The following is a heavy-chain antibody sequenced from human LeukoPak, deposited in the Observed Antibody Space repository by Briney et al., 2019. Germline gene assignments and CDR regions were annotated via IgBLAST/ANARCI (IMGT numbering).Heavy chain of an antibody. J-gene: IGHJ4*02. CDR1: GFTFSSHG. D-gene: IGHD2-2*01. Sequence: GKSLRPSCAASGFTFSSHGMHWVRQAPGKELEWVAAIDYDGKNNYYEDSVKGRFTISRDDSRNTLYLQMDSLRVEDTAVYSCARDFCSRPSCFDCWGQGALVTVTS. CDR2: IDYDGKNN. CDR3: ARDFCSRPSCFDC. V-gene: IGHV3-33*01.